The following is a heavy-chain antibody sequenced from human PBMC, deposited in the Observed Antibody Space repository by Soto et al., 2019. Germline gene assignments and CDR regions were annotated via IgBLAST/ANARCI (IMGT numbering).Heavy chain of an antibody. J-gene: IGHJ6*02. CDR3: ARQHPVVVVPAAKNYYYGMDV. CDR1: GYSFTSYW. D-gene: IGHD2-2*01. V-gene: IGHV5-51*01. CDR2: IYPGDFDT. Sequence: GESLKISCKGSGYSFTSYWIGWVRQMPGKGLEWMGIIYPGDFDTRYSPSFQGQVTISADKSISTAYLQWSSLKASDTAMYYCARQHPVVVVPAAKNYYYGMDVWGQGTTVTVSS.